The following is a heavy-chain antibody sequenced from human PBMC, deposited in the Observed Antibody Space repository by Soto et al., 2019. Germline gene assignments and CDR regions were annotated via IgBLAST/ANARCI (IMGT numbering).Heavy chain of an antibody. Sequence: GASVKVSCKTSGYTFTGYYMHWLRQAPGQGLEWMGWINPKSGGTDYAQKFQGRVSMTRDTSSSSAYMELSSLRSDDTAVYYCAKANSGDDDEFDYWGQGTQVTVSS. V-gene: IGHV1-2*02. CDR2: INPKSGGT. J-gene: IGHJ4*02. CDR3: AKANSGDDDEFDY. CDR1: GYTFTGYY. D-gene: IGHD5-12*01.